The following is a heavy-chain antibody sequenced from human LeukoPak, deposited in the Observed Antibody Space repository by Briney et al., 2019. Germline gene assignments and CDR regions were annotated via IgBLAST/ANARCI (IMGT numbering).Heavy chain of an antibody. J-gene: IGHJ4*02. CDR2: ISTSSSYI. CDR3: AKVPDSSGWYYFDY. V-gene: IGHV3-21*01. D-gene: IGHD6-19*01. CDR1: GFTFGSYN. Sequence: GSLRLSCAASGFTFGSYNMNWVRQAPGKGLEWVSSISTSSSYIYYADSVKGRFTISRDNAKKSLYLQMNSLRAGDTAVYYCAKVPDSSGWYYFDYWGQGTLVTVSS.